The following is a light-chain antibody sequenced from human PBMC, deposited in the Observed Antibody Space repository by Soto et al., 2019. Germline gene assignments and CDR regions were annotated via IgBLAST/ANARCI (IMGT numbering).Light chain of an antibody. CDR1: SSDVGGYNY. Sequence: QSALTQPASVSGSPGQSITISCTGTSSDVGGYNYVSWSQQHPGKAPKLMTYEVSNRPSGVSNRFSGSKSGNTASLTISGLQAEDEADYYCSSYTTTNTYVFGTGTKVTVL. V-gene: IGLV2-14*01. CDR3: SSYTTTNTYV. J-gene: IGLJ1*01. CDR2: EVS.